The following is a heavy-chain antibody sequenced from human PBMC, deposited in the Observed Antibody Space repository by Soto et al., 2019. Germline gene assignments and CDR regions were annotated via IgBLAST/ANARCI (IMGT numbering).Heavy chain of an antibody. CDR3: ARLPGTYYYGSGSYSYYFDY. CDR1: GYSFTSYW. J-gene: IGHJ4*02. CDR2: IYPGDSDT. D-gene: IGHD3-10*01. Sequence: GESLKISCKGSGYSFTSYWIGWVRQMPGKGLEWMGIIYPGDSDTRYSPSFQGQVTISADKSISTAYLQWSSLKASDTAMYYCARLPGTYYYGSGSYSYYFDYWGQGTLVTVSS. V-gene: IGHV5-51*01.